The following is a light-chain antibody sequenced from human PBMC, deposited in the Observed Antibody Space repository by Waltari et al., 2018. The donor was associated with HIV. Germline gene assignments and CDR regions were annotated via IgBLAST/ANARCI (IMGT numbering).Light chain of an antibody. CDR2: DVS. V-gene: IGLV2-11*01. J-gene: IGLJ1*01. CDR3: CSYAGTYTYV. Sequence: QSALPHPLSVSGSPRLSVTISCTSTSSDAGDYDPVSWYQQHPGNAPKLNIYDVSKWPSGVPDRFSGSKSGNTASLTSSGLQAEDDADYYCCSYAGTYTYVFGTGTKVTVL. CDR1: SSDAGDYDP.